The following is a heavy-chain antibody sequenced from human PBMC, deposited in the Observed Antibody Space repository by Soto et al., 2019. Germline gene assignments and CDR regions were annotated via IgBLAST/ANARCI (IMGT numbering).Heavy chain of an antibody. D-gene: IGHD2-8*01. Sequence: SETLSLTCTVSGGSISSYYWSWIRQPPGKGLEWIGYIYYSGSTNYNPSLKSRVTISVDTSKNQFSLKLSSVTAADTAVYYCARDLIPFCTNEPSLWGQGTMVTVSS. V-gene: IGHV4-59*01. CDR2: IYYSGST. CDR1: GGSISSYY. CDR3: ARDLIPFCTNEPSL. J-gene: IGHJ3*01.